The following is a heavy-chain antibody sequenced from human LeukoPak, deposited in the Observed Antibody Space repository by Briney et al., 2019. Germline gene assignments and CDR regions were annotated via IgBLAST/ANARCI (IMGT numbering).Heavy chain of an antibody. CDR2: MNPNSGNT. CDR3: ARRSYCSSISCYGAKGHYGLDF. CDR1: GYTFTNYD. V-gene: IGHV1-8*01. J-gene: IGHJ6*02. D-gene: IGHD2-2*01. Sequence: ASVKVSCKASGYTFTNYDINWVRQATGQGLEWMGWMNPNSGNTGYAQKLQGRVTMTRNTSTSTAYMELSSLRSGDTAVYYCARRSYCSSISCYGAKGHYGLDFWGQGTTVTVSS.